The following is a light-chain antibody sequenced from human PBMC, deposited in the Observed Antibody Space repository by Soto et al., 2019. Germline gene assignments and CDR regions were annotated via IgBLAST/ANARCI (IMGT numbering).Light chain of an antibody. CDR2: GYT. CDR3: QSYDSDLSAWV. J-gene: IGLJ3*02. V-gene: IGLV1-40*01. Sequence: QSVLTQPPSVSGAPGQTVTISCAGTSSNIGSNYDVHWYQHLPGTAPKLLIFGYTNRPSGVPDRFSGSKSGTSASLAITGLQSEDEAAYYGQSYDSDLSAWVFGGGTKVTVL. CDR1: SSNIGSNYD.